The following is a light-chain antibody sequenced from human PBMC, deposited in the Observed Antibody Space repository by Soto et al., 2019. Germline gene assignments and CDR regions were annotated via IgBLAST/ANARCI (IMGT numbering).Light chain of an antibody. V-gene: IGLV2-14*01. CDR3: NSYTGSFIYV. CDR1: SSDVGDYNC. CDR2: NVT. Sequence: QSALTQPASVSGSPGQSITISCTGTSSDVGDYNCVSWYQQHPGKAPKLIIYNVTNRPSEISHRFSGSKSGNTASLTISGLQAEDEADYYCNSYTGSFIYVFGTGTKVTVL. J-gene: IGLJ1*01.